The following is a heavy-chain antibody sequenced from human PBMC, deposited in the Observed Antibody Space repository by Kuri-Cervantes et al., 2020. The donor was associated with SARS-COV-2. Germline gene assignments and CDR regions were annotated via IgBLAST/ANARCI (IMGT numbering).Heavy chain of an antibody. V-gene: IGHV4-59*01. CDR1: GGSISSYY. D-gene: IGHD3-10*01. Sequence: SETLSPTCTVSGGSISSYYWGWNRQPPGEGLGWIGYIYYGGSTNYNRSLKSRITIPVDTSKNQLSLKLSSVTAADTAVYYWARGGPRITMVRGIPGWFDPWGQGTLVTVSS. CDR2: IYYGGST. J-gene: IGHJ5*02. CDR3: ARGGPRITMVRGIPGWFDP.